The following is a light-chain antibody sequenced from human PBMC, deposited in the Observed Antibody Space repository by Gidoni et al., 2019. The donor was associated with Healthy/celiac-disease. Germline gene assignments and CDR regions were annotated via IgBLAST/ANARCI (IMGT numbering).Light chain of an antibody. CDR2: SNN. CDR1: SSNIGSNT. V-gene: IGLV1-44*01. Sequence: SVTISCSGSSSNIGSNTVNWYQQLPGTAPKLLIYSNNQRPSGVPDRFSGSKSGTSASLAISGLQSEDEADYYCAAWDDSLNGVVFGGGTKLTVL. J-gene: IGLJ2*01. CDR3: AAWDDSLNGVV.